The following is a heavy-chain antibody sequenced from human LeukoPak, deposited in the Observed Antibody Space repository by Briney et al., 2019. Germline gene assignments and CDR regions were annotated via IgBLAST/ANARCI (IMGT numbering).Heavy chain of an antibody. Sequence: SETLSLTCTVSGDSISSYYWSWIRQPPGKGLEWIGYISYSGSTNYNPSLESRVTISGDTSKNQFSLKLSSVTAADTAVYYCARAPILYYFDCWGQGTLVTVSS. CDR1: GDSISSYY. CDR3: ARAPILYYFDC. CDR2: ISYSGST. V-gene: IGHV4-59*08. J-gene: IGHJ4*02.